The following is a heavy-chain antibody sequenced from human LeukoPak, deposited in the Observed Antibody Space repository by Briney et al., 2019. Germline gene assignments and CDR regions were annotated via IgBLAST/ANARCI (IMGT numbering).Heavy chain of an antibody. CDR1: GGSISSGDYY. J-gene: IGHJ4*02. V-gene: IGHV4-30-4*01. CDR2: IYYSGST. Sequence: SQTLSLTCTVSGGSISSGDYYWSWIRQPPGKGLEWIGYIYYSGSTYYNPSLTSRVTISVDTSKNQFSLKLSSVTAADTAVYYCARLDYGGHYFDYWGQGTLVTVSS. CDR3: ARLDYGGHYFDY. D-gene: IGHD4-17*01.